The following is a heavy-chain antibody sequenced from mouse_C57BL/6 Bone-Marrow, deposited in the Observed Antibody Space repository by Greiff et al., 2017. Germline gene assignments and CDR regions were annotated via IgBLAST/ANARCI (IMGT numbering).Heavy chain of an antibody. J-gene: IGHJ1*03. Sequence: LQLQQSGAELARPGASVKLSCKASGYTFTSYGISWVKQRTGQGLEWIGEIYPRSGNTYYNEKFKGKATLTADKSSSTAYMELRSLPSEDSAVYFCAETLDYWYFDVWGTGTTVTVSS. CDR2: IYPRSGNT. V-gene: IGHV1-81*01. CDR3: AETLDYWYFDV. CDR1: GYTFTSYG.